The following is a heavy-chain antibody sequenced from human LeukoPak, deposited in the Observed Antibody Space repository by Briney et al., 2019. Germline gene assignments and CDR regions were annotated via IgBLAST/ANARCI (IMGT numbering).Heavy chain of an antibody. CDR3: ARAVRAAMVTPYY. V-gene: IGHV3-30-3*01. CDR1: GFTFSSYA. CDR2: ISYDGSNK. D-gene: IGHD5-18*01. J-gene: IGHJ4*02. Sequence: PGGSLRLSCAASGFTFSSYAMHWVRQAPGKGLGWVAVISYDGSNKYYADSVKGRFTISRDNSKNTLYLQMNSLRAEDTAVYYCARAVRAAMVTPYYWGQGTLVTVSS.